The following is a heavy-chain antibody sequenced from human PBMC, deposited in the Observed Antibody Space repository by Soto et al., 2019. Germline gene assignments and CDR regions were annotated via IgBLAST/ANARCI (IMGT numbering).Heavy chain of an antibody. CDR2: TYYRSKWYN. Sequence: PSQTLSLTCAISGDSVSSNSAAWNWIRQSPSRGLEWLGRTYYRSKWYNDYAVSVKSRITINPDTSKNQFSLQLNSVTPEDTAVYYCARDPEASSPYYDFWSGSIFDPWGQGTLVTVSS. J-gene: IGHJ5*02. CDR3: ARDPEASSPYYDFWSGSIFDP. V-gene: IGHV6-1*01. D-gene: IGHD3-3*01. CDR1: GDSVSSNSAA.